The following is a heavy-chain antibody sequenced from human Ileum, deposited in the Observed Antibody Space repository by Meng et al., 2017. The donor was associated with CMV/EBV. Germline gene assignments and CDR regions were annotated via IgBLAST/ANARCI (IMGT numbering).Heavy chain of an antibody. CDR1: GGSIHSRSYY. V-gene: IGHV4-39*07. Sequence: CTGSGGSIHSRSYYWGWIRQPPGKGLEWIGSIYYSGSTYYNPSLKSRVTISVDTSKNQFSLKLSSVTAADTAVYYCARDLGGWFDPWGQGTLVTVSS. CDR2: IYYSGST. J-gene: IGHJ5*02. CDR3: ARDLGGWFDP. D-gene: IGHD3-16*01.